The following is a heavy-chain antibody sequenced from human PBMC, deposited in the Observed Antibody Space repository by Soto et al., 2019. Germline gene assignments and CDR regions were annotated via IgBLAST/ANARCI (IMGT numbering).Heavy chain of an antibody. CDR2: ISYDGSNK. V-gene: IGHV3-30*18. D-gene: IGHD1-1*01. Sequence: QVQLVESGGGVVQPGRSLRLSCAASGFTFSSYGMHWVRQAPGKGLEWVAVISYDGSNKYYADSVKGRFTISRDNSKNTLYLQMNSLRAEDTAVYCCAKWGTGTNSSPFDYWGQGTLVTVSS. CDR3: AKWGTGTNSSPFDY. CDR1: GFTFSSYG. J-gene: IGHJ4*02.